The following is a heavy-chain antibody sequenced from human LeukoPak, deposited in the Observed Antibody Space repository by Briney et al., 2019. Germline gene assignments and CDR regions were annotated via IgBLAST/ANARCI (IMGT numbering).Heavy chain of an antibody. D-gene: IGHD1-1*01. CDR2: IYPGESNT. CDR1: GYSFTSYW. CDR3: ARLLVGNWNVYFHY. J-gene: IGHJ4*02. V-gene: IGHV5-51*01. Sequence: GESLKISCKGSGYSFTSYWIGWVRQMPGQGLEWMGIIYPGESNTRYSPSFQGQVTISADKSISTAYLQWSSLKASDTAMYYCARLLVGNWNVYFHYWGQGTLVTVSS.